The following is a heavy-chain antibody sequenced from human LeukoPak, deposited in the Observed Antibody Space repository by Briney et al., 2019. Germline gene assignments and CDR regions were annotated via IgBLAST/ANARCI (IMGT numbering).Heavy chain of an antibody. V-gene: IGHV3-13*01. CDR3: ARVTSDSSGFAYYFDF. Sequence: PGGSLRLSCAASGFTFSSYDMHWVRRATGKGLEWVSAIDTAGDTYYPGSVKGRFTISRENARNSSYLQMSSLRAGDTAVYYCARVTSDSSGFAYYFDFWGQGTLVTVSS. D-gene: IGHD3-22*01. J-gene: IGHJ4*02. CDR2: IDTAGDT. CDR1: GFTFSSYD.